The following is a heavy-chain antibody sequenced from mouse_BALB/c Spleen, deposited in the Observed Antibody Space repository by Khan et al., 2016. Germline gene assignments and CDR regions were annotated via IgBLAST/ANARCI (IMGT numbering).Heavy chain of an antibody. CDR3: ARGDGNYNFFAY. J-gene: IGHJ3*01. V-gene: IGHV14-3*02. Sequence: VQLKQSGAELVKPGASVKLSCTASGFNIKDTYMHWVKQRPEQGLEWIGRIDPANGNTKYDPKFQGKATITADTSSNTAYLQLSSLTSEDTAVYYCARGDGNYNFFAYWGQGTLVTVSA. CDR1: GFNIKDTY. D-gene: IGHD2-1*01. CDR2: IDPANGNT.